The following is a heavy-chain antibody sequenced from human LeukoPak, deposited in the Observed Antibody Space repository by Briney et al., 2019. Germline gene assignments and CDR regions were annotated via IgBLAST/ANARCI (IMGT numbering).Heavy chain of an antibody. Sequence: PGGSLRLSCAASGFTFGIYAMSWVRQAPGKGLEWVSSISSSSSYIYYADSVKGRFTISRDNAKNSLYLQMNSLRAEDTAVYYCARKDDTSGYDAFDIWGQGTMVTVSS. CDR3: ARKDDTSGYDAFDI. CDR2: ISSSSSYI. D-gene: IGHD3-22*01. J-gene: IGHJ3*02. V-gene: IGHV3-21*01. CDR1: GFTFGIYA.